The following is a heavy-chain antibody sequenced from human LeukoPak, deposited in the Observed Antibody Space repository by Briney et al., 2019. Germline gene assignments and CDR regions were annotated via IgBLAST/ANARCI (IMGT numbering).Heavy chain of an antibody. V-gene: IGHV4-59*08. CDR3: ARRRDGYNDI. CDR2: VYYSGST. D-gene: IGHD5-24*01. Sequence: SETLSLTCTVSGGSISSYYWSWIRQPPGKGPEWIGYVYYSGSTNYNPSLKSRVTISVDTSKNQFSLKLSSVTAADTAVYYCARRRDGYNDIWGQGTMVTVSS. J-gene: IGHJ3*02. CDR1: GGSISSYY.